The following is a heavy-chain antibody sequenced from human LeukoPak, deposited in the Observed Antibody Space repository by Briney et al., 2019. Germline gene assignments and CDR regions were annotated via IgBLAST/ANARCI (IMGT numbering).Heavy chain of an antibody. V-gene: IGHV1-69*04. Sequence: ASVKVSCKASGGTFSSYAISWVRQAPGQGLEWMGRIIPILGIANYAQKFQGRVTITADKSTSTAYMELSSLGSEDTAVYYCARVRTDLSFDLWGRGTLVTVSS. CDR3: ARVRTDLSFDL. D-gene: IGHD1-14*01. J-gene: IGHJ2*01. CDR2: IIPILGIA. CDR1: GGTFSSYA.